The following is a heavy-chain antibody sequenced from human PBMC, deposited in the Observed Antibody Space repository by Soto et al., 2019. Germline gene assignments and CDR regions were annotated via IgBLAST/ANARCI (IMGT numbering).Heavy chain of an antibody. V-gene: IGHV4-4*07. Sequence: SETLSLTCTVSGGSISSYYWIWIRQPAGKGLEWIGRIYTSGSTNYNPSLKSRVTMSVDTSKNQFSLKLSSVTAADTAVYYCARVRIAARTGAYGMDVWGQGTTVTVSS. D-gene: IGHD6-6*01. CDR1: GGSISSYY. CDR2: IYTSGST. CDR3: ARVRIAARTGAYGMDV. J-gene: IGHJ6*02.